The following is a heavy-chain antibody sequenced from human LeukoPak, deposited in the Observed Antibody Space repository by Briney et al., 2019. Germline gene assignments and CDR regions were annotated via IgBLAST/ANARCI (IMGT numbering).Heavy chain of an antibody. CDR2: IYYSGST. CDR3: ARDRTPRYDSSGYYDAFDI. CDR1: GGSISSSSYY. V-gene: IGHV4-39*07. J-gene: IGHJ3*02. D-gene: IGHD3-22*01. Sequence: PSQTLSLTCTVSGGSISSSSYYWGWIRQPPGKGLEWIGSIYYSGSTNYNPSLKSRVTISVDTSKNQFSLKLSSVTAADTAVYYCARDRTPRYDSSGYYDAFDIWGQGTMVTVSS.